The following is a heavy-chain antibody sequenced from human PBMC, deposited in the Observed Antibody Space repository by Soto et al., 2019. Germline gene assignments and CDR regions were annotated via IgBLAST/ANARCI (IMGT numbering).Heavy chain of an antibody. J-gene: IGHJ3*02. CDR2: INPNSGGT. CDR1: GYTFTGYY. D-gene: IGHD6-19*01. CDR3: ARGRQWLVFVRPDAFDI. Sequence: ASVKVSCKASGYTFTGYYMHWVRQAPGQGLEWMGWINPNSGGTNYAQKFQGWVTMTRDTSISTAYMELSRLRSDDTAVYYCARGRQWLVFVRPDAFDIWGQGTMVTVSS. V-gene: IGHV1-2*04.